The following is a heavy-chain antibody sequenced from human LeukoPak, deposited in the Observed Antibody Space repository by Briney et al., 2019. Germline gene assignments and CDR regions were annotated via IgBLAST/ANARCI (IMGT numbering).Heavy chain of an antibody. CDR1: GFTFSSYW. CDR2: IKQDGSVI. CDR3: ASDGHSTGSFDY. Sequence: AGGSLRLSCAASGFTFSSYWMNWVRQAPGEGLEWVDNIKQDGSVIYYVDSVQGRFTISRDNAKNSLYLQMNTLRAEDTAVYYCASDGHSTGSFDYWGQGTLVTVSS. J-gene: IGHJ4*02. V-gene: IGHV3-7*05. D-gene: IGHD6-19*01.